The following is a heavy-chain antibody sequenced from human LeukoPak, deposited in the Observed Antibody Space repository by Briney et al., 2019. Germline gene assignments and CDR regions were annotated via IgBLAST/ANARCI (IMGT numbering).Heavy chain of an antibody. J-gene: IGHJ4*02. CDR2: ISGSGGST. V-gene: IGHV3-23*01. CDR3: ARDPYCSSTSCYEYFDY. D-gene: IGHD2-2*01. CDR1: GFTFSSYA. Sequence: GGSLRLSCAASGFTFSSYAMSWVRQAPGKGLEWVSAISGSGGSTYYADSVKGRFTISRDNSKNTLYLQMNSLRAEDTAVYYCARDPYCSSTSCYEYFDYWGQGTLVTVSS.